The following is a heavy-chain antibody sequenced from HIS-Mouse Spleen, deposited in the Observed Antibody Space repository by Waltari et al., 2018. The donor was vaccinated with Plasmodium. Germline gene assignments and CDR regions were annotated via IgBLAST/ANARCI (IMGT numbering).Heavy chain of an antibody. V-gene: IGHV3-7*01. CDR2: IKQEGSEK. CDR3: ASSWYWYFDL. CDR1: GFTFSRCW. Sequence: EVQLVESGGGLVQPGGSLRLACAASGFTFSRCWMSWGRQAPGKGLEWVANIKQEGSEKYYVDSVKGRCTISRDNAKNSLYLQMNSLRAEDTAVYYCASSWYWYFDLWGRGTLVTVSS. D-gene: IGHD6-13*01. J-gene: IGHJ2*01.